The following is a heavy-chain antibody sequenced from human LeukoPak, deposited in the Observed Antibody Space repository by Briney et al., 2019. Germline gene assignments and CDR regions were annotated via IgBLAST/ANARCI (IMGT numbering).Heavy chain of an antibody. V-gene: IGHV3-21*01. Sequence: GGTLRLSCAASGFTFSSYSMNWVRQAPGKGLEGGSSISSSSSDIYYADSVKGRFTISRDNAKNSLYLQMNSLRAEDTAVYYCARDSNWNYVGVYNWFDLWGQGTLVTVSS. J-gene: IGHJ5*02. CDR2: ISSSSSDI. CDR1: GFTFSSYS. D-gene: IGHD1-7*01. CDR3: ARDSNWNYVGVYNWFDL.